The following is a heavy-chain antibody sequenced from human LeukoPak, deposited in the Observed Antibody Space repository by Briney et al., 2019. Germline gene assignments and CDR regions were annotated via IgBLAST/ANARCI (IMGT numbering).Heavy chain of an antibody. D-gene: IGHD6-19*01. CDR3: AKDDGNLHSSGWFDPSYYYYYYMDV. V-gene: IGHV3-30*02. Sequence: SGGSLRLSCAASRFNFGFYGMHWVRQAPGKGLEWVAFIRYDGSNKYYADSVKGRFTISRDNSKNTLYLQMNSLRAEDTAVYYCAKDDGNLHSSGWFDPSYYYYYYMDVWGKGTTVTVSS. CDR1: RFNFGFYG. J-gene: IGHJ6*03. CDR2: IRYDGSNK.